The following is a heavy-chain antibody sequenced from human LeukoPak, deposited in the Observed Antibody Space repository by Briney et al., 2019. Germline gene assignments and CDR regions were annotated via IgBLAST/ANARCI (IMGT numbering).Heavy chain of an antibody. CDR1: GGSISSRSYY. D-gene: IGHD1-26*01. CDR3: ARGGSYVNNWFDP. Sequence: SETLSLTCTVSGGSISSRSYYWGWIRQPPGKGLEWIGSIYYSGGTYYNPSLKSRVTISVDTSKNQFSLKLSSVTAADTAVYYCARGGSYVNNWFDPWGQGTLVTVSS. V-gene: IGHV4-39*01. CDR2: IYYSGGT. J-gene: IGHJ5*02.